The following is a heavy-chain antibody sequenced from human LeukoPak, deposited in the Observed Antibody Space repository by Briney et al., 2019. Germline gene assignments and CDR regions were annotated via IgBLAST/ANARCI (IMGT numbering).Heavy chain of an antibody. CDR1: GGPISSYY. J-gene: IGHJ3*02. V-gene: IGHV4-59*01. CDR2: IYYSGST. Sequence: SETLSLTCTVSGGPISSYYWSWIRQPPGKGLEWIGYIYYSGSTNYNPSLKSRVTISVDTSKNQFSLKLSSMTAADTAVYYCARGYYDSSGYYQSIWGQGTMVTVSS. D-gene: IGHD3-22*01. CDR3: ARGYYDSSGYYQSI.